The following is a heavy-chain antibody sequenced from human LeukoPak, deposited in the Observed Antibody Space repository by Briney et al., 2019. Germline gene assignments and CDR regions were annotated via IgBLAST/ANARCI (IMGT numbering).Heavy chain of an antibody. D-gene: IGHD3-9*01. CDR3: ARSIGLTGGGVDV. CDR2: VTDSGNTI. V-gene: IGHV3-11*01. CDR1: GFTFSDYN. J-gene: IGHJ6*02. Sequence: GGSLRLSCAASGFTFSDYNMNWVRQAPGKGLEWVSYVTDSGNTIHYADSVKGRFTISRDNAKNSLYLQMNSLRAEDTAVYYCARSIGLTGGGVDVWGQGTTVTVSS.